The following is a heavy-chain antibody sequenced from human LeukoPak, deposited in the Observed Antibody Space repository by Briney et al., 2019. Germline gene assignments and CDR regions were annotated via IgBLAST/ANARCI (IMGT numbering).Heavy chain of an antibody. V-gene: IGHV3-23*01. D-gene: IGHD4-17*01. J-gene: IGHJ6*02. CDR2: ISGSGGST. CDR3: AKDIYGDYGMDV. Sequence: GGSLRLSCAATGFTFSSYAMSWVRQAPGKGLEWVSAISGSGGSTYYADSVKGRFTISRDNSKNTLYLQMNSLRAEDTAVYYCAKDIYGDYGMDVWGQGTTVTVSS. CDR1: GFTFSSYA.